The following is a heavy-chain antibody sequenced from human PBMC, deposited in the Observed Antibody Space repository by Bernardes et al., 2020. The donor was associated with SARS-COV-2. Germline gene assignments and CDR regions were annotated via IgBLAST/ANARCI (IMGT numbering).Heavy chain of an antibody. V-gene: IGHV3-73*01. CDR3: TGDYLY. CDR1: GFSFSGCA. J-gene: IGHJ4*02. D-gene: IGHD4-17*01. CDR2: MRSKYKNYVT. Sequence: GSLRVWCACCGFSFSGCAIQWVQKAPGKGLEWVGRMRSKYKNYVTTYAPSLKDRITISRDDSRDTAYLQISSLKIGDTAVYYCTGDYLYWGQGALVTVSS.